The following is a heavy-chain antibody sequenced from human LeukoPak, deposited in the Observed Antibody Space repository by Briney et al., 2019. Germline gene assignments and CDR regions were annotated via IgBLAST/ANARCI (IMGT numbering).Heavy chain of an antibody. CDR1: GGSISSSSYY. CDR2: IYYSGST. D-gene: IGHD3-9*01. CDR3: ARGIINYDILTGYYGEITGFDP. Sequence: SETLSLTCTVSGGSISSSSYYWGWIRQPPGKGLEWIGSIYYSGSTYYNPSLKSRVTISVDTSKNQFSLKLSSVTAADTAVYYCARGIINYDILTGYYGEITGFDPWGQGTLVTVSS. J-gene: IGHJ5*02. V-gene: IGHV4-39*07.